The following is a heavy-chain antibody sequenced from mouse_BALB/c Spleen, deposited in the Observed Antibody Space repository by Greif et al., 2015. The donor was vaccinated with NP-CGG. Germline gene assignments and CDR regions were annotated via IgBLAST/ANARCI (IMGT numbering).Heavy chain of an antibody. D-gene: IGHD2-1*01. CDR3: ARLGNYGNPYYYAMDY. V-gene: IGHV1-67*01. CDR1: GYTFTDYA. CDR2: ISTYNGNT. Sequence: VKLVESGPEVVRPGVSVKISCKGSGYTFTDYAMHWVKQSHAKSLEWIGVISTYNGNTNYNQKFKGKATMTVDKSSSTAYMELARLTSEDSAIYYRARLGNYGNPYYYAMDYWGQGTSVTVSS. J-gene: IGHJ4*01.